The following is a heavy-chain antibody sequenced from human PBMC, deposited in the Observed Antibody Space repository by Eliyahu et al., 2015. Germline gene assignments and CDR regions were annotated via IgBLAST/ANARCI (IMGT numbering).Heavy chain of an antibody. D-gene: IGHD3-10*01. V-gene: IGHV2-5*02. CDR1: GFSLXXXGXG. J-gene: IGHJ5*02. CDR3: ALYQTPYGSGRWNWFDP. CDR2: IYWDDDK. Sequence: QITLKESGPTLVKPTQTLTLTCTFSGFSLXXXGXGVGWIRQPPGKDLXWLALIYWDDDKRYSPSLKSRLTITKDTSKNQVVLTMTNMDPVDTATYYCALYQTPYGSGRWNWFDPWGQGTLVTVSS.